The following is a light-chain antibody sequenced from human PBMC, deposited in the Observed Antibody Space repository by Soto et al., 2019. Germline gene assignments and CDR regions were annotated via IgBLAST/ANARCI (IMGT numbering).Light chain of an antibody. J-gene: IGKJ2*01. CDR3: QQSYGTPYT. CDR1: QSISSY. V-gene: IGKV1-39*01. CDR2: AAS. Sequence: DIQMTQSPSSLSASAGDRVAITCRASQSISSYLNWYQQKPGKAPKLLIYAASSLQSGVPSRFSGSGSGADFTLTISSLQPEDFATYYCQQSYGTPYTFGQGTKLEMK.